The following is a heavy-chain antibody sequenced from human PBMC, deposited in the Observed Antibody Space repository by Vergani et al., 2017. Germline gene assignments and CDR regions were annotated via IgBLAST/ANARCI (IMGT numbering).Heavy chain of an antibody. CDR2: IYYSGST. D-gene: IGHD6-19*01. Sequence: QLQLQESGPGLVKPSATLSLTCSVSGASIRSSNYYWGWIRQPPGKGLEWIASIYYSGSTYYNPSLKSRVTISVDTSKNQFSLKLGSVTAADTAVYFCARHSTVEWLVKLGWIDPWRQGILVTVSS. V-gene: IGHV4-39*01. CDR3: ARHSTVEWLVKLGWIDP. J-gene: IGHJ5*02. CDR1: GASIRSSNYY.